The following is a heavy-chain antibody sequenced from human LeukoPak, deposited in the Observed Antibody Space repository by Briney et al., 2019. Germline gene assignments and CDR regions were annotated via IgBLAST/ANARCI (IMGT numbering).Heavy chain of an antibody. CDR3: ARRNTMVRGVIPQRGRFDY. D-gene: IGHD3-10*01. Sequence: GSLRLSCAASGFTFSSYSMNWVRQPPGKGLEWIGSIYHSGSTYYNPSLKSRVTISVDTSKNQFSLKLSSVTAADTAVYYCARRNTMVRGVIPQRGRFDYWGQGTLVTVSS. V-gene: IGHV4-38-2*01. J-gene: IGHJ4*02. CDR2: IYHSGST. CDR1: GFTFSSYS.